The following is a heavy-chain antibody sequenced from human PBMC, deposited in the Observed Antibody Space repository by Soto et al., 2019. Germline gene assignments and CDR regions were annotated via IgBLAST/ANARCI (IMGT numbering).Heavy chain of an antibody. CDR3: AEGQDYYGMDV. Sequence: PSETLSLTCTVSGGSISSGGYYWSWIRQHPGKGLEWIGYINHSGSTNYNPSLKSRVTISVDTSKNQFSLKLSSVTAADTAVYYCAEGQDYYGMDVWGQGTTVTVSS. CDR2: INHSGST. V-gene: IGHV4-31*03. J-gene: IGHJ6*02. CDR1: GGSISSGGYY.